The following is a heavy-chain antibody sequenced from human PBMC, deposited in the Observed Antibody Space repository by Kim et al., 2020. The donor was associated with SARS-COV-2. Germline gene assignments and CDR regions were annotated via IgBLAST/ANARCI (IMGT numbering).Heavy chain of an antibody. V-gene: IGHV1-2*02. J-gene: IGHJ4*02. CDR3: ARDAYSGFRGDY. CDR1: GYTFTDYY. CDR2: INPKSAVT. D-gene: IGHD5-12*01. Sequence: ASVKVSCKASGYTFTDYYIHWVRQAPGQGLEWMGWINPKSAVTKYADKFQGRVTMTRDTSISTAYMELSRLRSDDTAVYYCARDAYSGFRGDYWGQGTLVTVSS.